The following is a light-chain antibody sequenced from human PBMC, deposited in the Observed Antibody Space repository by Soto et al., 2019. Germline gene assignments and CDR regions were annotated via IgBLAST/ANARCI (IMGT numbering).Light chain of an antibody. Sequence: EIVLTQSPGTLSLSPGERATLSCRASQSVSSSYLAWYQQNHDQAPRLLIYDASSRATGIPDSFSGSGSGTDFTLTISRLESEDFAGYYCQQYGNSPRTFGQGTQLEIK. CDR3: QQYGNSPRT. V-gene: IGKV3-20*01. CDR1: QSVSSSY. CDR2: DAS. J-gene: IGKJ5*01.